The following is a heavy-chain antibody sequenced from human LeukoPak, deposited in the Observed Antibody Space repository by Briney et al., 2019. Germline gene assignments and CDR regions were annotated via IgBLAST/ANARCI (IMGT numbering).Heavy chain of an antibody. V-gene: IGHV3-64*01. D-gene: IGHD5-18*01. CDR1: GFTFSSYA. CDR3: AKDKYSPFDY. CDR2: ISSNGGST. Sequence: PGGSLRLSCAASGFTFSSYAMHWVRQAPGKGLEYVSAISSNGGSTYYANSVKGRFTISRDSSKNTLYLQMNSLRAEDTAVYYCAKDKYSPFDYWGQGTLVTVSS. J-gene: IGHJ4*02.